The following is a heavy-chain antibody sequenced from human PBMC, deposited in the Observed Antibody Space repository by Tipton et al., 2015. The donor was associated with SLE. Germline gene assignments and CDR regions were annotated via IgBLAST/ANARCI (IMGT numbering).Heavy chain of an antibody. D-gene: IGHD3-16*01. CDR3: ARDRPGATQAWGGYFYYMDV. CDR1: GASISTYY. CDR2: VSYSGST. V-gene: IGHV4-59*01. J-gene: IGHJ6*03. Sequence: TLSLTCTVSGASISTYYWSWIRQPPGKGLEWIGYVSYSGSTNYNPSLKSRVTISVDTSKNQLSLKLSSVTAADTAVYYCARDRPGATQAWGGYFYYMDVWGKVTTVTVSS.